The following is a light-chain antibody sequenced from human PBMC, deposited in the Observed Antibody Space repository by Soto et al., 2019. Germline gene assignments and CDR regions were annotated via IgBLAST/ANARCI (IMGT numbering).Light chain of an antibody. CDR2: GAS. Sequence: EIVLTQSPVTLSLSPGERATLSCRASQRVGSRLAWYQQKPGQAPRLLISGASSRAAGIPDRFSGSGSGTDFTLTISRLEPEDLALYYCQQYVTSAITFGQGTRLEIK. CDR3: QQYVTSAIT. V-gene: IGKV3-20*01. CDR1: QRVGSR. J-gene: IGKJ5*01.